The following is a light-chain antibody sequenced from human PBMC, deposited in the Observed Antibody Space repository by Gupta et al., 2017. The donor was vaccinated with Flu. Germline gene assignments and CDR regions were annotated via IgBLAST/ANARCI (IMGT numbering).Light chain of an antibody. V-gene: IGKV1-16*02. CDR1: QDINDA. CDR2: SAS. CDR3: QHYYSYPIT. Sequence: GDRVTITCRASQDINDALAWFQQKPGKAPKSLIYSASTLHSGVPSEFSGSGSGTDFTLTISSLQPEDFATYYCQHYYSYPITFGQGTRLEIK. J-gene: IGKJ5*01.